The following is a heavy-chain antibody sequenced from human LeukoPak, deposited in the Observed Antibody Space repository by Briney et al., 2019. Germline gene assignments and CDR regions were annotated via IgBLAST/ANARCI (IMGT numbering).Heavy chain of an antibody. CDR2: NIPIFGTA. CDR3: ARPKSITMVRSEYNWFDP. D-gene: IGHD3-10*01. V-gene: IGHV1-69*13. Sequence: ASVKVSCKASGGTFSSYAISWVRQAPGQGLEWMGGNIPIFGTANYAQKFQGRVTITADESTSTAYMELSSLRSEDTAVYYCARPKSITMVRSEYNWFDPWGQGTLVTVSS. J-gene: IGHJ5*02. CDR1: GGTFSSYA.